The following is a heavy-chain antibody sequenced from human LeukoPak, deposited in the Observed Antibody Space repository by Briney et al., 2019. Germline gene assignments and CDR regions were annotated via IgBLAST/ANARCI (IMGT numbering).Heavy chain of an antibody. CDR2: IWYDGSKK. D-gene: IGHD2/OR15-2a*01. Sequence: GGSLRLSCAASGFSFSSYGMHWVRQAPGKGLEWVAVIWYDGSKKYYADSVKGRLTISRDNSKNTLYLQMNSLRAEDTAVYYCAREGPRGNSQFDYWGQGTLVTVSS. J-gene: IGHJ4*02. V-gene: IGHV3-33*01. CDR3: AREGPRGNSQFDY. CDR1: GFSFSSYG.